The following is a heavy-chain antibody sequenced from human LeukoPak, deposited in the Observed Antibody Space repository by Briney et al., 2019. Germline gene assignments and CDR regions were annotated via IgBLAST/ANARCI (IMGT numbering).Heavy chain of an antibody. CDR3: ARDLSIGGRFDY. Sequence: GGSLRLSCAASGFTFSSYDMHWVRQATGKGLEWVSAIGTAGDTYYPGSVKGRFTISRENAKNSLYLQMNSLRAEDTAVYYCARDLSIGGRFDYWGQGTLVTVSS. CDR1: GFTFSSYD. J-gene: IGHJ4*02. CDR2: IGTAGDT. V-gene: IGHV3-13*01. D-gene: IGHD3-10*01.